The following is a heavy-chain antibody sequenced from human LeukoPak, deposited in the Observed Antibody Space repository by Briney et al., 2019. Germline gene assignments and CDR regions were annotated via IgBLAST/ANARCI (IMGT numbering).Heavy chain of an antibody. CDR1: GFTFSSYG. CDR3: AKDRGGSGSYYNVDYFDY. Sequence: GRSLRLSCAASGFTFSSYGMHWVRQAPGKGLEWVAFIRYDRSNKYYADSVKGRFTISRDNSKNTLYLQMNSLRAEDTAVYYCAKDRGGSGSYYNVDYFDYWGQGTLVTVSS. D-gene: IGHD3-10*01. J-gene: IGHJ4*02. CDR2: IRYDRSNK. V-gene: IGHV3-30*02.